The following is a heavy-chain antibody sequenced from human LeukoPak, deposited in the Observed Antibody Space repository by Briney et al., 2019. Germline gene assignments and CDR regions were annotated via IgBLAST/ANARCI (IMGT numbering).Heavy chain of an antibody. D-gene: IGHD2-8*01. CDR3: ARDIVNGG. V-gene: IGHV3-74*01. J-gene: IGHJ4*02. CDR1: GFTFSTDW. Sequence: PGGSLRLSCAASGFTFSTDWMHWVRQVPGKGLVWASRIKGDGSHTDYADSVKGRFTISRDNAKNTLYLQMNSLRDEDTAIYYCARDIVNGGWGRGTLVTVSS. CDR2: IKGDGSHT.